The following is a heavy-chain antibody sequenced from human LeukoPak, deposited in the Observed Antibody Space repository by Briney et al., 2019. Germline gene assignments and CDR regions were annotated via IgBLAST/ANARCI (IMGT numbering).Heavy chain of an antibody. V-gene: IGHV5-51*01. CDR1: GYSFTNYW. Sequence: GESLKISCKGSGYSFTNYWIGWVRQMPGKGLEWMGIIYPGDSDTRYSPSFQGQVTISPDKSIKTAYLQWSSLKASDTAIYYCARRFCSSTSCFMWDYWGQGTLVTVSS. D-gene: IGHD2-2*01. CDR2: IYPGDSDT. CDR3: ARRFCSSTSCFMWDY. J-gene: IGHJ4*02.